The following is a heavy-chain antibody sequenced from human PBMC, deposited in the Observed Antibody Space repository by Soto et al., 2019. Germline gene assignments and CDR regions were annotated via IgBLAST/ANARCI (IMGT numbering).Heavy chain of an antibody. D-gene: IGHD3-16*01. J-gene: IGHJ4*02. V-gene: IGHV3-73*01. Sequence: GGSLRLSCVASGFTFRGSTIHWVRQASGKGLEWLGLISIKPNNFATVYAASVTGRFTISRDDSKNTAFLQMNSLKTEDTAVDYCTRDYENSNYYFDYWGRGTLVTVSS. CDR1: GFTFRGST. CDR2: ISIKPNNFAT. CDR3: TRDYENSNYYFDY.